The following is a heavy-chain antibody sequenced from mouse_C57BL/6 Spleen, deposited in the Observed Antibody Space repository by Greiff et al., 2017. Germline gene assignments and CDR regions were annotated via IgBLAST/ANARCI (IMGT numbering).Heavy chain of an antibody. D-gene: IGHD2-5*01. CDR1: GYTFTSYW. CDR3: ARGSNYGAMDY. CDR2: IHPTSGST. V-gene: IGHV1-64*01. Sequence: QVQLKQPGAELVKPGASVKLSCKASGYTFTSYWMHWVKQRPGQGLEWIGMIHPTSGSTNYNEKFKIKATLTVDKSSSTAYMQLSSLTSEDSAVYYCARGSNYGAMDYWGQGTSVTVSS. J-gene: IGHJ4*01.